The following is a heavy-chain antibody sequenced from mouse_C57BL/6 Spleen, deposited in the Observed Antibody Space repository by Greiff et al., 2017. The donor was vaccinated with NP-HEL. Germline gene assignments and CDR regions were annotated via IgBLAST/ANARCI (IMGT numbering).Heavy chain of an antibody. V-gene: IGHV5-12*01. Sequence: EVHLVESGGGLVQPGGSLKLSCAASGFTFSDYYMYWVRQTPEKRLEWVAYISNGGGSTYYPDTVKGRFTISRDNAKNTLYLQMSRLKSEDTAMYYCASGSSYEGFAYWGQGTLVTVSA. D-gene: IGHD1-1*01. CDR3: ASGSSYEGFAY. CDR2: ISNGGGST. CDR1: GFTFSDYY. J-gene: IGHJ3*01.